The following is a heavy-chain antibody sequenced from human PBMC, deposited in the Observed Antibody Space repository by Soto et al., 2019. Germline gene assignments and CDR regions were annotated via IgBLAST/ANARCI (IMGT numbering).Heavy chain of an antibody. CDR2: ILYDGSDK. CDR1: GFTFGSYG. D-gene: IGHD3-10*01. J-gene: IGHJ4*02. Sequence: QVQLVESGGGVVQPGRSLRLSCAASGFTFGSYGLHWVRQPPGKGLEWVASILYDGSDKFYADSVKGRFTISRDDSKSTLYVQMDSLREDDTAVYYCVRGPRPSSVGTGAFWGQGSPVTVSS. CDR3: VRGPRPSSVGTGAF. V-gene: IGHV3-30*03.